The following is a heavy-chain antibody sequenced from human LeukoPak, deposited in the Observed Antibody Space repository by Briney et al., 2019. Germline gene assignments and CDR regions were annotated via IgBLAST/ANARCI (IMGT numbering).Heavy chain of an antibody. CDR3: ARMSYDSRSPDY. Sequence: PSQTLSLTCTVSGGSISSGSYYWSWIRQPAGKGLEWIGRIYTSGSTNYNPSLKSRVTISVDTSKNQFSLKLSSVTAADTAVYYCARMSYDSRSPDYWGQGTLVTVSS. D-gene: IGHD3-22*01. CDR2: IYTSGST. CDR1: GGSISSGSYY. J-gene: IGHJ4*02. V-gene: IGHV4-61*02.